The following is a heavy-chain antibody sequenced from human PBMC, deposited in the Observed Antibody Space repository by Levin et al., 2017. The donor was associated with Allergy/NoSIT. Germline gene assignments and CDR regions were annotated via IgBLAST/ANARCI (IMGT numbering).Heavy chain of an antibody. CDR3: AKDLGWAGQPFKFDP. J-gene: IGHJ5*02. CDR1: GFTFSSYA. V-gene: IGHV3-23*01. D-gene: IGHD3-16*01. CDR2: ISGSGGST. Sequence: PGGSLRLSCAASGFTFSSYAMSWVRQAPGKGLEWVSAISGSGGSTYYADSVKGRFTISRDNSKNTLYLQMNSLRAEDTAVYYCAKDLGWAGQPFKFDPWGQGTLVTVSS.